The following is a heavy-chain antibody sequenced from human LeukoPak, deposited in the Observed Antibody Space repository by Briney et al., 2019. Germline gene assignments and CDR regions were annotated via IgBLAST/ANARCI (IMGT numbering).Heavy chain of an antibody. CDR1: GGSISSFY. CDR2: ISYFGST. CDR3: ARDGDTAMILFAFDI. V-gene: IGHV4-59*01. D-gene: IGHD5-18*01. J-gene: IGHJ3*02. Sequence: SETLSLTCTVSGGSISSFYWSWIRQPPGKGLEWIGYISYFGSTNYNPSLESRVTMSVDTSKNQFSLKLSSMAAADTAVYYCARDGDTAMILFAFDIRGQGTMVTLSS.